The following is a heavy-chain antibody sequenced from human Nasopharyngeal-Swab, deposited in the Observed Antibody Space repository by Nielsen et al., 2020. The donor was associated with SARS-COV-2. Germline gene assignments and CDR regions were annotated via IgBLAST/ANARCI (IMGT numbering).Heavy chain of an antibody. CDR1: GYSFTNYW. CDR2: IYPGDSDT. D-gene: IGHD6-13*01. CDR3: ARRRGSRIGAAGTSLIGGMDV. V-gene: IGHV5-51*01. J-gene: IGHJ6*02. Sequence: GESLKISCKGSGYSFTNYWIGWVRQMPGKGLEWMGIIYPGDSDTRYSPSFQGQVTISADKSISTAYLQWSSLKGSDTAMYYCARRRGSRIGAAGTSLIGGMDVWGQRATVTVSS.